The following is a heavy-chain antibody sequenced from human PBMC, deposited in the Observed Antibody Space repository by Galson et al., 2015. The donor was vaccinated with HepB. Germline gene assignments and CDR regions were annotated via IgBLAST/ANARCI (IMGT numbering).Heavy chain of an antibody. CDR2: IIPTFGTA. Sequence: SVKVSCKASGGTFSSYAISWVRQAPGQGLEWMGGIIPTFGTANYAQKFQGRVTIAANKSTSTAYMELSSLRSEDTAVYYCARGNGMYYDFWSGYYKLDYWGQGTLVTVSS. J-gene: IGHJ4*02. CDR1: GGTFSSYA. CDR3: ARGNGMYYDFWSGYYKLDY. D-gene: IGHD3-3*01. V-gene: IGHV1-69*06.